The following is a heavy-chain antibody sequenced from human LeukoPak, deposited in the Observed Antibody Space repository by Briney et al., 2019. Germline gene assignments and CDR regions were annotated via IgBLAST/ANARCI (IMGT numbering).Heavy chain of an antibody. CDR3: TNEFFDF. V-gene: IGHV3-49*04. J-gene: IGHJ5*01. Sequence: GGSLRLSCTTYGFTFADYTVNWVRQAPGRGLEWVGFIKSKAYDGTVEYAASVKGRFTISRDDSKSIAYLQMNSLKTDDTAVYYCTNEFFDFWGQGTLVTVSS. CDR2: IKSKAYDGTV. CDR1: GFTFADYT.